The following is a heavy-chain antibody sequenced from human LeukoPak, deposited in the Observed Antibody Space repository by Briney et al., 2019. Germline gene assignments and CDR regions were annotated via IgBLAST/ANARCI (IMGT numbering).Heavy chain of an antibody. CDR3: AKKASITIFGVVKSDRAFDI. V-gene: IGHV3-7*03. CDR1: GFTFSSYW. CDR2: IKQDGSEK. Sequence: GGSLRLSCAASGFTFSSYWMSWVRQAPGKGLEWVANIKQDGSEKYYVDSVKGRFTISRDNAKNSLYLQMNSLRAEDTAVYYCAKKASITIFGVVKSDRAFDIWGQGTMVTVSS. J-gene: IGHJ3*02. D-gene: IGHD3-3*01.